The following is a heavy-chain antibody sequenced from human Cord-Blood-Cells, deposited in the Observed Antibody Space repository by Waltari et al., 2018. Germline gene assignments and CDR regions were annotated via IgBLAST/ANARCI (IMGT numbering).Heavy chain of an antibody. CDR2: IKHSGST. CDR1: GGSFSGYY. Sequence: QVQLQQWGAGLLKPSETLSLTCAVYGGSFSGYYWRWIRQPPGKGLEWIGEIKHSGSTNYNPSLKNRVTISVDTAKNQFSLELSSVTAADTAVYYCARMAVAILTSSSWWNWFDPWGQGTLVTVSS. J-gene: IGHJ5*02. CDR3: ARMAVAILTSSSWWNWFDP. V-gene: IGHV4-34*01. D-gene: IGHD6-13*01.